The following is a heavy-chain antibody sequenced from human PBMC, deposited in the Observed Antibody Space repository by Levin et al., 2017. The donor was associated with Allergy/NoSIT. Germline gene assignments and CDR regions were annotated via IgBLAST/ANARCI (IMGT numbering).Heavy chain of an antibody. Sequence: GGSLRLSCAASGFSFTNGWMSWARQAPGKGLEWVGRIKSKTDGGTVEYAAPVKGRFIISRDDSKNTLCLQMNSLKTEDTAVYYCTTYNSSWYYFDYWGQGTLVTVSS. D-gene: IGHD6-13*01. CDR3: TTYNSSWYYFDY. CDR2: IKSKTDGGTV. J-gene: IGHJ4*02. V-gene: IGHV3-15*01. CDR1: GFSFTNGW.